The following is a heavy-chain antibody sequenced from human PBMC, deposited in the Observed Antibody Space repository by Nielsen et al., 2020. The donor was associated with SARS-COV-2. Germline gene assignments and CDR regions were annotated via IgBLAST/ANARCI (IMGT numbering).Heavy chain of an antibody. CDR3: AIRSSGYYNWFDP. Sequence: SETLSLTCTVSGGSISSSSYYWSWIRQPPGKGLEWIGYIYYSGSPNYNPSLKSRVTISVDTSKNQFSLKLSSVTAADTAVYYCAIRSSGYYNWFDPWGQGTLVTVSS. CDR1: GGSISSSSYY. D-gene: IGHD3-22*01. J-gene: IGHJ5*02. CDR2: IYYSGSP. V-gene: IGHV4-61*05.